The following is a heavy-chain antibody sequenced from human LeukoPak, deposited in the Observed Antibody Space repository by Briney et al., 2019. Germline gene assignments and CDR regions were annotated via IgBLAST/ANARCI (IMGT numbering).Heavy chain of an antibody. V-gene: IGHV3-20*04. CDR1: GFTFNDYG. D-gene: IGHD1-26*01. J-gene: IGHJ4*02. Sequence: PRGSLRLSCAASGFTFNDYGMTWVRQAPGKGLEWVAGINGNGDTTGYADSVKGRFTISRDNAKSFLYLQMNSLRAEDTALYYCARGNRGSSYGGDSWGQGALVTVSS. CDR2: INGNGDTT. CDR3: ARGNRGSSYGGDS.